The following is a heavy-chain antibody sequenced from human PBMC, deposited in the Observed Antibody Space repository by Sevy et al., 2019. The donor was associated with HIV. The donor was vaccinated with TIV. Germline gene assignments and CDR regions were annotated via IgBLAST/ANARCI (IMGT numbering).Heavy chain of an antibody. CDR2: ISGSGGST. Sequence: GGSLRLSCAASGFTFSTYAMSWVRQAPGKGLEWVSGISGSGGSTYYADSLKGRFTIFRDNSKNTLSLQMNSRRAEDTAVYYCAKGDRTFYGLDVWGQGTTVTVSS. CDR1: GFTFSTYA. CDR3: AKGDRTFYGLDV. D-gene: IGHD2-15*01. J-gene: IGHJ6*02. V-gene: IGHV3-23*01.